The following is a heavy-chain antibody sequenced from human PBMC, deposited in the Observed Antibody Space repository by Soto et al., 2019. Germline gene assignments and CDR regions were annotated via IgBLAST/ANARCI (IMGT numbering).Heavy chain of an antibody. D-gene: IGHD3-10*01. V-gene: IGHV3-21*01. CDR3: ARDSALAWFDP. CDR2: ISSSSSYI. CDR1: GVTFSRYS. Sequence: PGGSLRLSCAASGVTFSRYSMNVVRQAPGKGLEWVSSISSSSSYIYYADSVKGRFTISRDNAKNSLYLQMNSLRAEDTAVYYCARDSALAWFDPWGQGTLVTVSS. J-gene: IGHJ5*02.